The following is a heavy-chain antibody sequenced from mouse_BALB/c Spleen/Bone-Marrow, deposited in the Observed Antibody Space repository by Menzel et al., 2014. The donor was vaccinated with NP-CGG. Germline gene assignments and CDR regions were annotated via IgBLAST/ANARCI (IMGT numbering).Heavy chain of an antibody. CDR3: AKGLIYYYGRRGGYFDV. V-gene: IGHV1-4*01. Sequence: VQLQQSGAELARPGASVKMSCEASGYTFTSYTMHWVKQRPGQGLEWIGYINPSSGYTNYNQRFKDKATLTADKSSSTAYMQLSRLTSEDSAVYYCAKGLIYYYGRRGGYFDVWGAGTTVTVSS. CDR2: INPSSGYT. CDR1: GYTFTSYT. J-gene: IGHJ1*01. D-gene: IGHD1-1*01.